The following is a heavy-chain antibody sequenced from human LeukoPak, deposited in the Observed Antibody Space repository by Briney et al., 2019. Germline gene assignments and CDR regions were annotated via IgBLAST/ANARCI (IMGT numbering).Heavy chain of an antibody. CDR2: ISSSSSYI. CDR1: GFTFSSYS. CDR3: AKDNQQLVPLGALDI. D-gene: IGHD6-13*01. J-gene: IGHJ3*02. Sequence: PGGSLRLSCAASGFTFSSYSMNWVRQAPGKGLEWVSSISSSSSYIYYADSVKGRFTISRDNAKNSLYLQMNSLRAEDTAVYYCAKDNQQLVPLGALDIWGQGTMVTVSS. V-gene: IGHV3-21*01.